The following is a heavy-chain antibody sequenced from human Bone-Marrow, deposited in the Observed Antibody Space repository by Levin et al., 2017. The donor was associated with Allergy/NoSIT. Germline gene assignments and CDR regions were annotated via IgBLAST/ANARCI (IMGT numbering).Heavy chain of an antibody. CDR3: ARLADYVWGSYRTDFDY. V-gene: IGHV4-39*01. Sequence: SETLSLTCTVSGDSVSSSRHYWGWVRQVPGKGLQWIATVYYSGSTDYNPSLKSRVATSLDTSKNQFSLRLTSVTAADTAVYYCARLADYVWGSYRTDFDYWGQGTLVTVSS. CDR1: GDSVSSSRHY. CDR2: VYYSGST. D-gene: IGHD3-16*02. J-gene: IGHJ4*02.